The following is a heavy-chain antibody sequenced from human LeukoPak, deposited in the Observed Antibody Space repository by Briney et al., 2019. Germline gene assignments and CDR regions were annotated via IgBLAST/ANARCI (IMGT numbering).Heavy chain of an antibody. CDR1: GGSISSYY. CDR3: ASSATYSSYYFDS. Sequence: KASETLSLTCTVSGGSISSYYWSWIRQPPGKGLEWIGYIYYSGSTNYNPSLKSRVTISVDTSKNQFSLKLNSVTAADTAVYSCASSATYSSYYFDSWGQGTLVTVSS. J-gene: IGHJ4*02. V-gene: IGHV4-59*01. CDR2: IYYSGST. D-gene: IGHD4-11*01.